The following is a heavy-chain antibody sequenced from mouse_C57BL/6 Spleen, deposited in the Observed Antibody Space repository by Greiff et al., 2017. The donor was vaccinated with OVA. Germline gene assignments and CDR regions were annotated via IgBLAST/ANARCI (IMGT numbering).Heavy chain of an antibody. CDR1: GYTFTSYW. Sequence: VQLQQPGAELVMPGASVKLSCKASGYTFTSYWMHWVKQRPGQGLEWIGEIDPSDSYTNYNQKFKGKSTLTVDKSSSTAYMQLSSLTSKDSAVYYCAQLGRWDFDYWGQGTTLTVSS. D-gene: IGHD4-1*02. V-gene: IGHV1-69*01. CDR3: AQLGRWDFDY. CDR2: IDPSDSYT. J-gene: IGHJ2*01.